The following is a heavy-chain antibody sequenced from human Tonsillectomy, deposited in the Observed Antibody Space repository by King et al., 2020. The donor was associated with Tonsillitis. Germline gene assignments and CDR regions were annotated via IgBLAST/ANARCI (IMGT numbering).Heavy chain of an antibody. CDR2: IYYSGTT. Sequence: QLQESGPGLVKPSETLSLTCTVSGGSITSNYWSWLRQPPGRRLEWIGYIYYSGTTNYNPSLKSRVTISVDTSNNQFSLSLSSVTAADTAVYYCARVKHWNPHYYFDYWGQGTLVTVSS. CDR3: ARVKHWNPHYYFDY. V-gene: IGHV4-59*01. CDR1: GGSITSNY. J-gene: IGHJ4*02. D-gene: IGHD1-1*01.